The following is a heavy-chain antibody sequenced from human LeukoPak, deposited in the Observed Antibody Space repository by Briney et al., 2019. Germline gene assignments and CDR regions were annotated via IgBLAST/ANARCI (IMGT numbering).Heavy chain of an antibody. D-gene: IGHD5-24*01. Sequence: GGSLRLSCAASGFTFSSYAMSWVRQAPGKGLEWVSAISGSGGSTYYADSVKGRFTISRDNAKNSLYLQMNSLRAEDTAVYYCAGTVSRDGYNYYYYYGMDVWGQGTTVTVSS. J-gene: IGHJ6*02. V-gene: IGHV3-23*01. CDR3: AGTVSRDGYNYYYYYGMDV. CDR2: ISGSGGST. CDR1: GFTFSSYA.